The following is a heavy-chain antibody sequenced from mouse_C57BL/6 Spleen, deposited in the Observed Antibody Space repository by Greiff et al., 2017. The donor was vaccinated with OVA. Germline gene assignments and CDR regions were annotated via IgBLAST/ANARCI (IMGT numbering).Heavy chain of an antibody. CDR1: GYTFTSYW. CDR3: AREGG. J-gene: IGHJ2*01. V-gene: IGHV1-50*01. CDR2: IDPSDSYT. Sequence: QVQLQQPGAELVKPGASVKLSCKASGYTFTSYWMPWVKQRPGQGLEWIGEIDPSDSYTNYNQKFKGKATLTVDTSSSTAYMQLSSLTSEDSAVYYCAREGGWGQGTTLTVSS.